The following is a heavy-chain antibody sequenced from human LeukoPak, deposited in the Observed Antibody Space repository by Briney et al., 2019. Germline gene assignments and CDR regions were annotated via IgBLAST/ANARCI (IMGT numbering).Heavy chain of an antibody. CDR3: AGGGTAYYYFDY. CDR2: ISSSSSYI. V-gene: IGHV3-21*01. D-gene: IGHD2-21*01. CDR1: GFTFSSYS. J-gene: IGHJ4*02. Sequence: PGGSLRLSCAASGFTFSSYSMNWVRQAPGKGLEWVSSISSSSSYIYYADSVKGRFTISRDNAKNSLYLQMNSLRAEDTAVYHCAGGGTAYYYFDYWGQGTLVTVSS.